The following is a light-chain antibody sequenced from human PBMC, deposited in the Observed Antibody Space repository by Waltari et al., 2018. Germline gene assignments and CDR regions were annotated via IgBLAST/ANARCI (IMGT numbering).Light chain of an antibody. CDR1: KLGDTY. CDR3: QAWDGTTVI. J-gene: IGLJ2*01. CDR2: QDT. Sequence: SYDLTQPPSMSVSPGQTASITCSGDKLGDTYACWYQQKPGQSPVLVIYQDTRRPSTIPERSAASTSGNTATLTISGTQAMDEADYYCQAWDGTTVIFGGGTKLTVL. V-gene: IGLV3-1*01.